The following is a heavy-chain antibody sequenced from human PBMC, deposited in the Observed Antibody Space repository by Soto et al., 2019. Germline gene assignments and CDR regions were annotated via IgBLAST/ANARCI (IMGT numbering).Heavy chain of an antibody. Sequence: EVQLVESGGGLVQPGGSLRLSCVASGFTVTSNHMSWVRQTPGKAMEWVSVIHNDATTYYADSVKGRFTISRDNTENTVYLQMNSLRAEDTAVYYCTADEQIIGWHYKYWGQGTLVTVSS. CDR1: GFTVTSNH. V-gene: IGHV3-66*01. J-gene: IGHJ4*02. CDR2: IHNDATT. CDR3: TADEQIIGWHYKY. D-gene: IGHD1-7*01.